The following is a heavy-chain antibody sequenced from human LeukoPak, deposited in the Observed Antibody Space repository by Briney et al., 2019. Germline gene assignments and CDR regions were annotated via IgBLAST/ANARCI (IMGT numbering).Heavy chain of an antibody. Sequence: GGSLRLSCVASGFTFSSYTMNWVRQAPGKGLEWASSISSSSSYRYYADSVKGRFTISRDNAKNSLYLQMNSLRAEDTAVYYCARATSYDILTGYFDYWGQGTLVTVSS. D-gene: IGHD3-9*01. V-gene: IGHV3-21*01. CDR2: ISSSSSYR. CDR1: GFTFSSYT. J-gene: IGHJ4*02. CDR3: ARATSYDILTGYFDY.